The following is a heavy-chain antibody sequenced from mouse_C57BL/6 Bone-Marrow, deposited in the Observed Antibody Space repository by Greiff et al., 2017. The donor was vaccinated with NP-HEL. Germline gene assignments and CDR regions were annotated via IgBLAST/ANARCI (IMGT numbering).Heavy chain of an antibody. Sequence: VKLQESGAELVKPGASVKMSCKASGYTFTTYPIEWMKQNHGKSLEWIGNFHPYNDDPKYNEKFKVKATLTVEKSSSTVYLELSRLTSDDSAVYYCARGGSTAQASWFAYWGQGTLVTVSA. CDR1: GYTFTTYP. J-gene: IGHJ3*01. V-gene: IGHV1-47*01. D-gene: IGHD3-2*02. CDR3: ARGGSTAQASWFAY. CDR2: FHPYNDDP.